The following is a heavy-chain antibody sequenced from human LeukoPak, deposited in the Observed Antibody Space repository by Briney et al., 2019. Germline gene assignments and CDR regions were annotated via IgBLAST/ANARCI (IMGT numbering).Heavy chain of an antibody. CDR1: GFTFSSYA. D-gene: IGHD6-19*01. J-gene: IGHJ1*01. CDR2: ISYDGSNK. Sequence: GGSLRPSCAASGFTFSSYAMHWVRQAPGKGLEWVAVISYDGSNKYYADSVKGRFTISRDNSNNTLFLHLNSLRGEDTAVYYCTRNSGWYGLSWGQGTLVTVSS. CDR3: TRNSGWYGLS. V-gene: IGHV3-30*04.